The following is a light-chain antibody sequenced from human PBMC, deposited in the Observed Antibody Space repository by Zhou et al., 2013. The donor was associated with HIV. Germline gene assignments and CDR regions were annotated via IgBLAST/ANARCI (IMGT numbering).Light chain of an antibody. V-gene: IGKV1-16*01. J-gene: IGKJ4*01. Sequence: DIQMTQSPSSLSASIGDRVTITCRAVQDISNYLAWYQQKPGKAPKVLIYKASTLKNGVPSRFSGSGSGTEFTLTISSLQPDDFATYFCQQYKGYPLTFGGGTKVEIK. CDR1: QDISNY. CDR3: QQYKGYPLT. CDR2: KAS.